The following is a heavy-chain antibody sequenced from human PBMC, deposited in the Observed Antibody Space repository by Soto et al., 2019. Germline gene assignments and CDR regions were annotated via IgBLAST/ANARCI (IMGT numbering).Heavy chain of an antibody. Sequence: TGGSLRLSCAASGFTFSDHYMDWVRQAPGKGLEWVGRTRNKANTYTTEYAASVKGRFTISRDDSKNSLYLQMNSLKTEDTAVYHCARESPYYYDSSGYYYHAFDIWGQGTMVTVSS. J-gene: IGHJ3*02. D-gene: IGHD3-22*01. CDR3: ARESPYYYDSSGYYYHAFDI. V-gene: IGHV3-72*01. CDR1: GFTFSDHY. CDR2: TRNKANTYTT.